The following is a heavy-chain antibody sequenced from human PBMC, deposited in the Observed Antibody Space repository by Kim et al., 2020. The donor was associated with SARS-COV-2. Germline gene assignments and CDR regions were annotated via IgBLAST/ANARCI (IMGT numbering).Heavy chain of an antibody. Sequence: VKGRFTISRDNAKNALYLQMNSLRAEDTAVYYCARAVSAALYYYYGMDVWGQGTTVTVSS. V-gene: IGHV3-7*04. D-gene: IGHD2-15*01. J-gene: IGHJ6*02. CDR3: ARAVSAALYYYYGMDV.